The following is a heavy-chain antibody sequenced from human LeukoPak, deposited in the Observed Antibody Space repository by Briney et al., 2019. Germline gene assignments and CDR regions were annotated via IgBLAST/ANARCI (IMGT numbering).Heavy chain of an antibody. V-gene: IGHV4-59*01. CDR2: IYYSGKT. D-gene: IGHD3-10*01. CDR3: ARVGSGSFDY. CDR1: GGSISTYY. J-gene: IGHJ4*02. Sequence: SETLSLTCTVSGGSISTYYWSWIRQPPGKGLEWIGYIYYSGKTNCNPSLKSRVTISIDTSKNQFSLKLTSVTAADTAVYYCARVGSGSFDYWGQGTLVTGYS.